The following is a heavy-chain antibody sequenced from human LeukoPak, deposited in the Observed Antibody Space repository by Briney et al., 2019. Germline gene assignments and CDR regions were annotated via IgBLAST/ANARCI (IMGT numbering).Heavy chain of an antibody. V-gene: IGHV3-66*01. CDR2: IYSGGST. J-gene: IGHJ6*03. CDR3: AREGELDSSGYYYYMDV. D-gene: IGHD3-22*01. CDR1: GFTFSSYS. Sequence: PGGSLRLSCAASGFTFSSYSMNWVRQAPGKGLEWVSVIYSGGSTYYADSVKGRFTISRDNSKNTLYLQMNSLRAEDTAVYYCAREGELDSSGYYYYMDVWGKGTTVTISS.